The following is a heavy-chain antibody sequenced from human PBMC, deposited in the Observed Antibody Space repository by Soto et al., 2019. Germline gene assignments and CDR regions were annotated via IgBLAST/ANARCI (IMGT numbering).Heavy chain of an antibody. Sequence: QVQLQESGPGLVKPSETLSLTCTVSGGSISSYYWSWIRQPPGKGLEWIGYIYYSGSTNYNPSLKSRXXIXVXXSKNQFSLKLSSVTAADTAVYYCARFDGSGRYFDYWGQGTLVTVSS. CDR2: IYYSGST. CDR3: ARFDGSGRYFDY. V-gene: IGHV4-59*01. J-gene: IGHJ4*02. CDR1: GGSISSYY. D-gene: IGHD2-15*01.